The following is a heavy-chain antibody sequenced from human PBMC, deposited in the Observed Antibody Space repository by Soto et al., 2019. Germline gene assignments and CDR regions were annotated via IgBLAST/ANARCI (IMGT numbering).Heavy chain of an antibody. J-gene: IGHJ4*02. D-gene: IGHD3-22*01. CDR1: GGSISSGDYY. V-gene: IGHV4-30-4*01. Sequence: PSETLSLTCTVSGGSISSGDYYWSWIRQPPGKGLEWIGYIYYSGSTYYNPSLKSRVTISVDTSKNQFSLKLSSVTAADTAVYYCARVLDYYDSSAVPYFDYWGQGTLVTVSS. CDR2: IYYSGST. CDR3: ARVLDYYDSSAVPYFDY.